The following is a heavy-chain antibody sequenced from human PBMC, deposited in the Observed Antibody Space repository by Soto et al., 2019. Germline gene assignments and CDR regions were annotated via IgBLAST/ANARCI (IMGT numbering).Heavy chain of an antibody. Sequence: SDSLSITCTVSGGSICSYYWSWIRQPPGKGLEWIGYIYYSGSTNYNPSLKSRVTISVDTSKNQFSLKLSSVTAADTAVYYCTSSNIAAAGFYYYVMDVWGRGTTVTVSS. CDR2: IYYSGST. CDR1: GGSICSYY. V-gene: IGHV4-59*07. J-gene: IGHJ6*02. CDR3: TSSNIAAAGFYYYVMDV. D-gene: IGHD6-13*01.